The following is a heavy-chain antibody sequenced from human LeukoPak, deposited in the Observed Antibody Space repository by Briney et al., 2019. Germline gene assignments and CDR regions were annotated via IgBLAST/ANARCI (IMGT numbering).Heavy chain of an antibody. CDR3: ARDSSSNWNYVGAFAI. J-gene: IGHJ3*02. CDR2: ISYDGSNK. Sequence: GGSLRLSCAASGFTFSSYAMHWVRQAPGKGLGWVAVISYDGSNKYYADSVKGRFTISRDNSKNTLYLQMNSLRAEDTAVYYCARDSSSNWNYVGAFAIWGQGTMVTVSS. D-gene: IGHD1-7*01. V-gene: IGHV3-30-3*01. CDR1: GFTFSSYA.